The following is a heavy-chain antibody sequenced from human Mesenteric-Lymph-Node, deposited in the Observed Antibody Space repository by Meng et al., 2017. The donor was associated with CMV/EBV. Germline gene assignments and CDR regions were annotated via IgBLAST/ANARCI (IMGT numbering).Heavy chain of an antibody. J-gene: IGHJ6*02. Sequence: GGSLRPSCVASGFTFSSYSMNWVRPAPGKGLEWVSYISSSSSTIYYADSVEGRFTISRDNAKNSLYLQMNSLRAEDTAVYYCARENRITIFGVVSHYSYYGMDVWGQGTTVTVS. D-gene: IGHD3-3*01. CDR3: ARENRITIFGVVSHYSYYGMDV. V-gene: IGHV3-48*04. CDR2: ISSSSSTI. CDR1: GFTFSSYS.